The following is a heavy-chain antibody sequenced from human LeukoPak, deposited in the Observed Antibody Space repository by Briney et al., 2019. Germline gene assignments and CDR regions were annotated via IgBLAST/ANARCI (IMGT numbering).Heavy chain of an antibody. D-gene: IGHD3-10*01. J-gene: IGHJ3*02. CDR1: GFTFSSYS. V-gene: IGHV3-48*01. Sequence: PGGSLRLSCAASGFTFSSYSMNWVRQAPGKGLEWVSYISSSSSTIYYADSVKGRFTISRDNSKNTLYLQMNSLRAEDTAVYYCAKRMVRGVIPGAFDIWGQGTMVTVSS. CDR3: AKRMVRGVIPGAFDI. CDR2: ISSSSSTI.